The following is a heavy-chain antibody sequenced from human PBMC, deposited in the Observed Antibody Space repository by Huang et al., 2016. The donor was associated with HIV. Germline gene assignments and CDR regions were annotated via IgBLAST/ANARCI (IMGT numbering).Heavy chain of an antibody. J-gene: IGHJ4*02. Sequence: EVQLVESRGGLVQPGGSMRLSCAASGFRISSYWMHGVHQAPGKGLVWVSRTNSDGSSTSYADSGNGRFTISRDNAKNTLYLQMNSLRAEDTAVYYCARDPRIQSWLNFFDYWGQGTLVSVSS. CDR2: TNSDGSST. CDR1: GFRISSYW. V-gene: IGHV3-74*01. D-gene: IGHD3-22*01. CDR3: ARDPRIQSWLNFFDY.